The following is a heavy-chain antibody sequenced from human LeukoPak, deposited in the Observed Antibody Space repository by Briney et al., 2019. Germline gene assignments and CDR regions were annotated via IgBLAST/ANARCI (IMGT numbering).Heavy chain of an antibody. CDR1: GGSFSGYY. CDR2: INHSGSN. V-gene: IGHV4-34*01. Sequence: PSETLSLTCAVYGGSFSGYYWSWIRQPPGKGLEWIGEINHSGSNNYNPSLKRRVTISVDTSKNQFSLKLSSVTASDTAVYYCARGLRWGITMFRARTYFDYWGQGTLVTVSS. J-gene: IGHJ4*02. CDR3: ARGLRWGITMFRARTYFDY. D-gene: IGHD3-10*01.